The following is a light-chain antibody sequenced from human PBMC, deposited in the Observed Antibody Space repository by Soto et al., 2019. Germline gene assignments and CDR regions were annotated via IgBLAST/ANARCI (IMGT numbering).Light chain of an antibody. CDR1: QGISNY. Sequence: DIQMTQSPSSLSASVGDRVTTTCRASQGISNYLAWYQQKPGKVPKLLIYAASTLQSWVPSRFSGSGSGTHFTLTITSLQPEDVATYYCQQYNDAPWTFGPGTKVEIK. J-gene: IGKJ1*01. CDR3: QQYNDAPWT. V-gene: IGKV1-27*01. CDR2: AAS.